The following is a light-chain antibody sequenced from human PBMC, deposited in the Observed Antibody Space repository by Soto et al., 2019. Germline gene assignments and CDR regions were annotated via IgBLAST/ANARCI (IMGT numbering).Light chain of an antibody. CDR2: GAS. CDR1: QSVSSN. V-gene: IGKV3D-15*01. CDR3: QQYNYWPPLT. J-gene: IGKJ4*01. Sequence: EIVMTQSPATLSVSPGERATLSCRASQSVSSNLAWYQQKPGQPPRLLIYGASTRATGIPARFSGSGSGTEFTLTISSLQSEDFAVYYCQQYNYWPPLTFGGGTKVESK.